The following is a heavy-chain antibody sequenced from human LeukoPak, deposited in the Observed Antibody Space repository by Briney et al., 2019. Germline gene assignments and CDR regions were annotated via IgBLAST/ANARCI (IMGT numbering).Heavy chain of an antibody. J-gene: IGHJ3*02. D-gene: IGHD3-22*01. CDR3: ARETHYDSSGYSAFDI. CDR1: GGSISSYY. Sequence: SETLSLTCTVSGGSISSYYWSWIRQPAGKGLEWIGRIYTSGSTNYNPSLKSRVTISVDTSKNQFSLKLSSVTAADTAVYYCARETHYDSSGYSAFDIWGQGTMVTVSS. V-gene: IGHV4-4*07. CDR2: IYTSGST.